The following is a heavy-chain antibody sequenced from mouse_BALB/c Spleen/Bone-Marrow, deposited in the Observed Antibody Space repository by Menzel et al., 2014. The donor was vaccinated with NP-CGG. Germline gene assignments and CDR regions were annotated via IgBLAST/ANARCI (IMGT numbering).Heavy chain of an antibody. Sequence: QVQLKESGAELVGPGASVKLSCKASGYSFTNYWMNWVKQRPGQGLEWIGMIHPSDSETRLNQKFKDKATLTVDKSSSTAYMQLSSPTSEDSAVYYCARFGNYEGFAYWGQGTLVTVSA. D-gene: IGHD2-1*01. CDR3: ARFGNYEGFAY. CDR1: GYSFTNYW. CDR2: IHPSDSET. V-gene: IGHV1-74*01. J-gene: IGHJ3*01.